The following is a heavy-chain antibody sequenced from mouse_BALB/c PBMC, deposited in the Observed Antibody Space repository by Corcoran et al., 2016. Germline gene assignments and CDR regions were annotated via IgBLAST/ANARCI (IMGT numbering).Heavy chain of an antibody. J-gene: IGHJ3*01. CDR2: INPDSRTI. CDR3: ARLHYYGLFAY. V-gene: IGHV4-1*02. CDR1: GFDFSRYW. Sequence: EVKLLESGGGLVQPGGSLKLSCAASGFDFSRYWMSWGRQAPGKGLEWIGEINPDSRTINYTPSLKEKFIISRDNVKNTLYLQMSKVRSEDTALYYCARLHYYGLFAYWGQGTLVTVSA. D-gene: IGHD1-1*01.